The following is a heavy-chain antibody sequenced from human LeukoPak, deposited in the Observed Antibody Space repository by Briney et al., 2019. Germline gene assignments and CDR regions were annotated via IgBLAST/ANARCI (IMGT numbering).Heavy chain of an antibody. J-gene: IGHJ4*02. CDR2: IYYGGNT. V-gene: IGHV4-39*01. Sequence: PSETLSLTCTVSGGSFSSSIYYWGWLRQPPGKGLEWIGSIYYGGNTFYNPSLKSRVTTSVDTSKNQFSLRLASVTAADTAVYHCARQRGGSTGHFDYCGQGTLVTVSS. CDR1: GGSFSSSIYY. D-gene: IGHD1-26*01. CDR3: ARQRGGSTGHFDY.